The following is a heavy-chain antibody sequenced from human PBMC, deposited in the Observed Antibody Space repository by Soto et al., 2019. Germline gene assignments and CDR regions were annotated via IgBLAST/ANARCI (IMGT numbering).Heavy chain of an antibody. D-gene: IGHD3-3*01. J-gene: IGHJ5*02. CDR1: GGSFSGYY. Sequence: QVQLQQWGAGLLKPSETLSLTCAVYGGSFSGYYWSWIRQPPGKGLEWSGEINHSGSTNYNPSLKSRVTISVDTSKNQFSLKLSSVTAADTDVYYCARGRRYYDFWSGYHRWFDPWGQGTLVTVSS. CDR3: ARGRRYYDFWSGYHRWFDP. V-gene: IGHV4-34*01. CDR2: INHSGST.